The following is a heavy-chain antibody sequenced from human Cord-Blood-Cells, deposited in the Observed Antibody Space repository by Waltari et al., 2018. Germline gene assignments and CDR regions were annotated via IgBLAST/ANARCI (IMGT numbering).Heavy chain of an antibody. V-gene: IGHV4-34*01. Sequence: QVQLQQWGAGLLKPSETLSLTCAVYGGSFSGSYWSWIRQPPGKGLEWIAEINHSGSTNYNPALKVRATNSVDPSKNQFSLKLSAVTAADTAVYYCARGRRDIVVVPAAIWFDPWSQGTLVTVSS. D-gene: IGHD2-2*01. J-gene: IGHJ5*02. CDR2: INHSGST. CDR1: GGSFSGSY. CDR3: ARGRRDIVVVPAAIWFDP.